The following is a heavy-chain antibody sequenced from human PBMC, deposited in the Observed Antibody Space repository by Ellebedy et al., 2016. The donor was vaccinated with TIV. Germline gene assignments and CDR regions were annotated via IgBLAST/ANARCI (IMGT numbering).Heavy chain of an antibody. CDR3: TRDPDGDYDFDY. J-gene: IGHJ4*02. Sequence: GESLKISCAASGFTLSGFGMTWVRQAPGKGLEWVSHVNSGEAKSYADSVKGRFTISRDNAKNSLYLQMNSLRTEDTAVYYCTRDPDGDYDFDYWGQGTLVTVSS. CDR2: VNSGEAK. D-gene: IGHD4-17*01. CDR1: GFTLSGFG. V-gene: IGHV3-48*04.